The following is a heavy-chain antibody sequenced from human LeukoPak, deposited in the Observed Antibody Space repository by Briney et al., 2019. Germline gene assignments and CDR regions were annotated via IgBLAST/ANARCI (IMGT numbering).Heavy chain of an antibody. D-gene: IGHD3-22*01. V-gene: IGHV1-18*01. J-gene: IGHJ6*02. Sequence: ASVKVSCKASGYTFTSYGISWVRQAPGQGLEWTGWISAYNGNTNYAQKLQGRVTMTTDTSTSTAYMELRSLRSDDTAVYYCARDWHYDRSGYYYGLSDYYYGMDVWGQGTTVTVSS. CDR1: GYTFTSYG. CDR3: ARDWHYDRSGYYYGLSDYYYGMDV. CDR2: ISAYNGNT.